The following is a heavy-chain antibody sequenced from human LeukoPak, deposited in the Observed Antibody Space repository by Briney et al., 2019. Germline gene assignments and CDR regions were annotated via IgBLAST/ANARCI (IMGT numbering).Heavy chain of an antibody. CDR1: GFTFSRYA. J-gene: IGHJ3*02. CDR2: ISGSGGST. V-gene: IGHV3-23*01. D-gene: IGHD3-16*01. CDR3: ARDVEGGTFDI. Sequence: GGSLRLSCAASGFTFSRYAMSWVRQAPGKGLEWVSDISGSGGSTYYADSVKGRFTISRDNSKNTLYLLMNSLRAEDTAVYFCARDVEGGTFDIWGQGTTVTVSS.